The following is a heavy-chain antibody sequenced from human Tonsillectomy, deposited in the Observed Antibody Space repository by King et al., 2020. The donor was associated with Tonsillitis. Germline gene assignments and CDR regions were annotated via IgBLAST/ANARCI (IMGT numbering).Heavy chain of an antibody. J-gene: IGHJ4*02. CDR1: GFTFSNYA. CDR3: AKAGGDVLWFAIDY. Sequence: VQLVESGGGLVQPGGSLRLSCTASGFTFSNYAMSWVRQAPGKGLESVSAISGSGGSTFYAESVKGRFTISRDISKNTMYLQMNSLRAEDTAVYYCAKAGGDVLWFAIDYWGQGTLVTVSS. CDR2: ISGSGGST. V-gene: IGHV3-23*04. D-gene: IGHD3-10*01.